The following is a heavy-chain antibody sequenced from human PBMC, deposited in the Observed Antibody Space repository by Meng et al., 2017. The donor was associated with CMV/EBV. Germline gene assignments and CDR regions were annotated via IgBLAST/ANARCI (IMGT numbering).Heavy chain of an antibody. D-gene: IGHD1-14*01. CDR2: IYYSGST. CDR3: ARDMTGFDY. CDR1: GGSISSYY. J-gene: IGHJ4*02. V-gene: IGHV4-59*01. Sequence: SETLSLTCTVSGGSISSYYWSWIRQPPGKGLEWIGYIYYSGSTNYNPSLKSRVTISVDTSKNQFSLKLSSVTAVDTAVYYCARDMTGFDYWGQGTLVTVSS.